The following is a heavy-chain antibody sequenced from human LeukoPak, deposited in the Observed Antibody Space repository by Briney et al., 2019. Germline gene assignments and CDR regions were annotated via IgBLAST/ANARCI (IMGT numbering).Heavy chain of an antibody. J-gene: IGHJ3*02. CDR2: IYYSGST. D-gene: IGHD4-23*01. CDR3: ARDVLKSVRWSDAFDI. Sequence: SETLSLTCTVSGGSISSSSYYWGWIRQPPGKGLEWIGSIYYSGSTFYNPSLKSRVTISVDTSKNQFSLKLSSVTAADTAVYYCARDVLKSVRWSDAFDIWGQGTMVTVSS. V-gene: IGHV4-39*07. CDR1: GGSISSSSYY.